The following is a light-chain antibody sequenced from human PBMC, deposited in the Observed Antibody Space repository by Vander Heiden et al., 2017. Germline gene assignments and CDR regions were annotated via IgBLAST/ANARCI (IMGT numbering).Light chain of an antibody. CDR2: LGS. V-gene: IGKV2-28*01. Sequence: DIVLTQSPLSLSVTPGEPASISCRSDQDLLHASRYKCLDWYLQKPGQSPQLLIFLGSLRATGVPDRFSGDSSGTDFTLKISRVEAEDVGVYYCMQTLQTPFTLGQGTRLDI. J-gene: IGKJ5*01. CDR1: QDLLHASRYKC. CDR3: MQTLQTPFT.